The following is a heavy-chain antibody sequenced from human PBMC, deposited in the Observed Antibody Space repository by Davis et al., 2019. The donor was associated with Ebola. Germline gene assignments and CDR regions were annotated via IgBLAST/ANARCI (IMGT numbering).Heavy chain of an antibody. CDR3: ARAVGATTVWFDP. V-gene: IGHV4-34*01. CDR2: INHSGST. Sequence: SETLSLTCNVSGGSISGYYWSWIRQPPGKGLEWIGEINHSGSTNYNPSLKSRVTISVDTSKNQFSLKLSSVTAADTAVYYCARAVGATTVWFDPWGQGTLVTVSS. D-gene: IGHD1-26*01. CDR1: GGSISGYY. J-gene: IGHJ5*02.